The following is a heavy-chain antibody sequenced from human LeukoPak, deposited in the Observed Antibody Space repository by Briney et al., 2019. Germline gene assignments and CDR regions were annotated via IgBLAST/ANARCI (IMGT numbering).Heavy chain of an antibody. V-gene: IGHV1-3*01. D-gene: IGHD3-10*01. CDR3: ARGSSGRHGDY. CDR2: INAGNGDR. Sequence: GASVKVSCKASGYTFSNYIMHWVRQAPGQRPEWMGWINAGNGDRKYLQNFQGRVTITSDTSASTAYMELNSLTSEDTAVYYCARGSSGRHGDYWGQGTLVTVSS. J-gene: IGHJ4*02. CDR1: GYTFSNYI.